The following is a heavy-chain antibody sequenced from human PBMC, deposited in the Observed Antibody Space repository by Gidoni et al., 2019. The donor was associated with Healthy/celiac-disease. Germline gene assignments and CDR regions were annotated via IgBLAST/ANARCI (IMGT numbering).Heavy chain of an antibody. CDR2: ISYDGSNK. V-gene: IGHV3-30-3*01. Sequence: QVQLVASGGGVVQPGRSLSLSCAASGFTFSSYAMHWVRQSPGKGLEWVAVISYDGSNKYYADSVKGRFTISRDNSKNTLYLQMNSLRAEDTAVYYCARVWFGESYFDYWGQGTLVTVSS. J-gene: IGHJ4*02. CDR3: ARVWFGESYFDY. CDR1: GFTFSSYA. D-gene: IGHD3-10*01.